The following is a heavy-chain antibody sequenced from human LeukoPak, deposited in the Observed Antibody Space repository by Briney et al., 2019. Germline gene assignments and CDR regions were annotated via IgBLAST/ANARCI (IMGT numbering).Heavy chain of an antibody. V-gene: IGHV6-1*01. CDR1: GDSVSSSTAA. CDR3: ATELLEKRPMGFDY. D-gene: IGHD3-10*01. Sequence: SQTLSLTCAISGDSVSSSTAAWNWIRQSPSRGLEWLGRTYYMSNWYNEYAASVKSRITINPDTSKNQFSLQLNSVTPEDTAVYYCATELLEKRPMGFDYWGQGTLVTVSS. J-gene: IGHJ4*02. CDR2: TYYMSNWYN.